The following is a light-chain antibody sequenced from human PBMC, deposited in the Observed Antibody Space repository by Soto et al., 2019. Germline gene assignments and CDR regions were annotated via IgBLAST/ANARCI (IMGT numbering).Light chain of an antibody. V-gene: IGKV1-12*01. J-gene: IGKJ5*01. CDR2: AAS. CDR1: QGISSW. Sequence: DIQMTQTPSSVSASIGDRVTMTCRASQGISSWLAWYQQKPGKAPNLLIYAASRLPSGVPSRFSGSGSGTDFTLTITSLQPEDFATYYCQQANSFPITFGQGTRLEIK. CDR3: QQANSFPIT.